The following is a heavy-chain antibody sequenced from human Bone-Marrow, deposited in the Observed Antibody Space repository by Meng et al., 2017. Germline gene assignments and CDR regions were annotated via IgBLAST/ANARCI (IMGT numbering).Heavy chain of an antibody. CDR3: ARVGGHYDSSGDPNWFDH. CDR1: GGTFSSYA. J-gene: IGHJ5*02. V-gene: IGHV1-69*06. Sequence: SVKVSCKASGGTFSSYAISWVRQAPGQGLEWMGGIIPIFGTANYAQKFQGRVTITADKSTSTAYMELSSLRSEDTAVYYCARVGGHYDSSGDPNWFDHWGQGTLVTVSS. D-gene: IGHD3-22*01. CDR2: IIPIFGTA.